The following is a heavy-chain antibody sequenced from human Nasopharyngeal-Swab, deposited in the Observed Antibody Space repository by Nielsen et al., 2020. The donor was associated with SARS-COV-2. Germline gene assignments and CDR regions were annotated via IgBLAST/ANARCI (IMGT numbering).Heavy chain of an antibody. V-gene: IGHV3-23*01. J-gene: IGHJ3*02. D-gene: IGHD3-10*01. CDR3: ANNVYDNAFDI. CDR2: ISGSGGST. CDR1: GFTFSSYA. Sequence: GESLKISCAASGFTFSSYAMSWVRQAPGKGLEWVSAISGSGGSTYYADSVKGRFTISRDNSKNSLYLQMNSLRTEDTALYYCANNVYDNAFDIWGQGTMVTVSS.